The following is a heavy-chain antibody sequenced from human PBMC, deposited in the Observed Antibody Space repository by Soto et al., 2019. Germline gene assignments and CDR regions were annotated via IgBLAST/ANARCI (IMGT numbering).Heavy chain of an antibody. CDR1: GFTFSSYW. CDR2: INSDGSST. V-gene: IGHV3-74*01. CDR3: ARDLDGYSSSWQTYYYYGIAL. Sequence: PGGSLRLSCAASGFTFSSYWMHWVRQAPGKGLVWVSRINSDGSSTSYADSVKGRFTISRDNAKNTLYLQMNSLRAEDTAVYYCARDLDGYSSSWQTYYYYGIALRGQGTTVTVSS. D-gene: IGHD6-13*01. J-gene: IGHJ6*02.